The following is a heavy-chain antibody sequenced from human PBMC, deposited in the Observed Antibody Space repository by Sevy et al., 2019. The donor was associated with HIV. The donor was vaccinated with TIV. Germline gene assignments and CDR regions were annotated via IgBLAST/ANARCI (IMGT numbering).Heavy chain of an antibody. CDR1: GFTFSTYA. Sequence: GGSLRLSCAASGFTFSTYAMHWVRQAPGKGLEWVAVMSYDGSNKYYVDSVKGRFTISGYNSKHMLYLQMNSLRAVDTAVYYCTRGDKGGYYISTSCSLYGMDAWGQGTTVTVSS. CDR3: TRGDKGGYYISTSCSLYGMDA. V-gene: IGHV3-30-3*01. D-gene: IGHD2-2*01. CDR2: MSYDGSNK. J-gene: IGHJ6*02.